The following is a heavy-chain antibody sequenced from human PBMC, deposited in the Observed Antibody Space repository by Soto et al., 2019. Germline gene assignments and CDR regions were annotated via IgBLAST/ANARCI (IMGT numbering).Heavy chain of an antibody. Sequence: PSQTLSLTCVISGDSVSSNSGAWNWIRQSPSRGLEWLGRTYYRSKWYNGYAVSVKSRITITPDTSKNQFSLQLSSVTPEDTAVYYCTGQSVAGAIDYWGQGNPVNVYS. J-gene: IGHJ4*02. CDR3: TGQSVAGAIDY. CDR2: TYYRSKWYN. D-gene: IGHD6-19*01. V-gene: IGHV6-1*01. CDR1: GDSVSSNSGA.